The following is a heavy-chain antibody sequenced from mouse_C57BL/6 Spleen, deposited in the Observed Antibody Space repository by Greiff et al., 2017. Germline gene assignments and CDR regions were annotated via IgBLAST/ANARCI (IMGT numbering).Heavy chain of an antibody. D-gene: IGHD1-1*01. V-gene: IGHV1-55*01. CDR1: GYTFTSYW. CDR2: IYPGSGST. Sequence: QVQLQQSGAELVKPGASVTMSCKASGYTFTSYWITWVKQRPGQGLEWIGDIYPGSGSTNYNEKFKSKATLTVDTSSSTAYMQLSSLTSGNSAVDYGAKRCLIYYDSPDYWGQGTTLTVSS. J-gene: IGHJ2*01. CDR3: AKRCLIYYDSPDY.